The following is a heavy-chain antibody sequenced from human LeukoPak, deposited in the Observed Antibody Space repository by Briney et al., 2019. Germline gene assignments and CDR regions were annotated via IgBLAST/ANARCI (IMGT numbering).Heavy chain of an antibody. D-gene: IGHD3/OR15-3a*01. J-gene: IGHJ4*02. V-gene: IGHV4-38-2*01. CDR3: ARLVDSYYLDY. CDR2: IYHSGST. CDR1: GYSISSGYY. Sequence: PSETLSLTCAVSGYSISSGYYWGWIRQPPGKGLEWIGSIYHSGSTYYNPSLKSRVTISVDTSKNQFSLKLSSVTAADTAVYYCARLVDSYYLDYCGQGTLVTVSS.